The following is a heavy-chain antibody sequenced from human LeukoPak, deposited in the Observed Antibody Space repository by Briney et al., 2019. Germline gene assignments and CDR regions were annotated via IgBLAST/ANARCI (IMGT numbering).Heavy chain of an antibody. CDR2: IYNSGAGI. V-gene: IGHV3-23*01. CDR3: AKDVAPDSGWDLDY. J-gene: IGHJ4*02. Sequence: GGSLRLSCAASGFTFSTYTMSWVRQAPGKGLEWVSSIYNSGAGIFYADSVKGRFTISRDNSKNTLYLQMNSLRAEDAAVYYCAKDVAPDSGWDLDYWGQGTLVTVSS. CDR1: GFTFSTYT. D-gene: IGHD6-19*01.